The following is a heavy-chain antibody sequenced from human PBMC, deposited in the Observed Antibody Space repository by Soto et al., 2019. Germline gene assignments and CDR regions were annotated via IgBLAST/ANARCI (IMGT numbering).Heavy chain of an antibody. CDR2: ITPMFGTP. J-gene: IGHJ4*02. Sequence: QVQLVQSGAEVKKPGSSVKVSCKASGGTFSRYTITWVRQAPGHGLEWLGGITPMFGTPNYAQKFQGRVTITADESTSTAYMELSSLRSEDTAMYYCARDGTLYDSSAYYYLYWGQGTLVTVSS. CDR3: ARDGTLYDSSAYYYLY. CDR1: GGTFSRYT. D-gene: IGHD3-22*01. V-gene: IGHV1-69*01.